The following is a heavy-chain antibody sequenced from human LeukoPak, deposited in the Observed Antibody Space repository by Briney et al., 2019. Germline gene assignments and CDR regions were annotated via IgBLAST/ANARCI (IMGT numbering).Heavy chain of an antibody. CDR3: ARAYCGGDCYSGWYFDL. Sequence: ASVKVSCKASGYTFTSYYMHWVRQAPGQGLEWMGIINPSGGSTSYAQKFQGRVTMTRDMSTSTVYMELSSLRSEDTAVYYCARAYCGGDCYSGWYFDLWGRGTLVTVSS. J-gene: IGHJ2*01. CDR2: INPSGGST. D-gene: IGHD2-21*02. V-gene: IGHV1-46*01. CDR1: GYTFTSYY.